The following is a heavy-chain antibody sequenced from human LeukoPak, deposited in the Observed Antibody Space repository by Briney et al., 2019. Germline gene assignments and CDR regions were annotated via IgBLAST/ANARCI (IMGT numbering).Heavy chain of an antibody. Sequence: GGTLRLSCAASGFTFSNYGMSWVRQAPGKGLEWVSGISGSGGSTYYADSVKGRFTISRDNSKNTLFLQMHSLRAEHRAVYYCAKDSLRTVPKASFDSWGQGTLVTVSS. D-gene: IGHD2-2*01. CDR3: AKDSLRTVPKASFDS. CDR2: ISGSGGST. CDR1: GFTFSNYG. J-gene: IGHJ4*02. V-gene: IGHV3-23*01.